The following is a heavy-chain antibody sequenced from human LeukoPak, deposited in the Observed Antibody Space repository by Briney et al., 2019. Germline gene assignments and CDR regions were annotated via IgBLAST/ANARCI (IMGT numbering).Heavy chain of an antibody. CDR3: ARGAAVAGFDY. CDR2: INAGTGNR. V-gene: IGHV1-3*01. J-gene: IGHJ4*02. D-gene: IGHD6-19*01. CDR1: GYTFTTYV. Sequence: ASVKVSCKASGYTFTTYVMHWVRQARGQRLEWMGWINAGTGNRKYSQKFQDRVTITSDTSASTAYMELRSLRSDDTAVYYCARGAAVAGFDYWGQGTLVTVSS.